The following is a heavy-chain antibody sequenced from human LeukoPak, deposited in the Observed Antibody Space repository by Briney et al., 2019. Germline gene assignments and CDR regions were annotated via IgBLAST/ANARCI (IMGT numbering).Heavy chain of an antibody. V-gene: IGHV3-9*01. D-gene: IGHD3-10*01. J-gene: IGHJ4*02. CDR3: AKDNSMVRGVITY. CDR1: GFTFDDYA. Sequence: GGSLRLSCAASGFTFDDYAMRWVRQAPGKGLEWVSGISWNSGSIGYADSVKGRFTISRDNAKNSLYLQMNSLRAEDTALYYCAKDNSMVRGVITYWGQGTLVTVSS. CDR2: ISWNSGSI.